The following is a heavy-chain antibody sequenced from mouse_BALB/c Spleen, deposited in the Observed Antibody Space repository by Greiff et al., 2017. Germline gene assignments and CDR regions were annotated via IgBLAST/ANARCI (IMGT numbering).Heavy chain of an antibody. CDR3: VSVYFDD. Sequence: EVQRVESGGGLVQPGGSRKLSCAASGFTFSSFGMHWVRQAPEKGLEWVAYISSGSSTIYYADTVKGRFTISRDNPKNTLFLQMNSLRSEDTAMYYCVSVYFDDWGQGTTLTVSS. CDR1: GFTFSSFG. V-gene: IGHV5-17*02. D-gene: IGHD1-1*01. CDR2: ISSGSSTI. J-gene: IGHJ2*01.